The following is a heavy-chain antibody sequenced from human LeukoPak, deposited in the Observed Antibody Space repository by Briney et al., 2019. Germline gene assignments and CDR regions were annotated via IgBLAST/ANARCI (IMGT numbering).Heavy chain of an antibody. CDR3: ARDRYCGGDCYSDY. CDR2: TSSSDAGI. V-gene: IGHV3-23*01. D-gene: IGHD2-21*02. CDR1: GFTLSTYA. Sequence: GGSLRLSCAASGFTLSTYAMSWVRQTPGKGLEWVAATSSSDAGIYHADSVRGRFTISRDNSKNTLYLQMNSLRAEDTAVYYCARDRYCGGDCYSDYWGQGTLVTVSS. J-gene: IGHJ4*02.